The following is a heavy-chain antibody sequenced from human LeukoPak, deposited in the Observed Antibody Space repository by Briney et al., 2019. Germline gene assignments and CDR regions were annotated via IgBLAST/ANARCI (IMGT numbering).Heavy chain of an antibody. CDR2: IIPIFGIA. CDR1: GGTFSSCA. CDR3: ARESPIGGSYNGYFQH. Sequence: SVKVSCKASGGTFSSCAISWVRQAPGQGLEWMGRIIPIFGIANYAQKFQGRVTITADKSTSTAYMELSSLRSEDTAVYYCARESPIGGSYNGYFQHWGQGTLVTVSS. V-gene: IGHV1-69*04. D-gene: IGHD1-26*01. J-gene: IGHJ1*01.